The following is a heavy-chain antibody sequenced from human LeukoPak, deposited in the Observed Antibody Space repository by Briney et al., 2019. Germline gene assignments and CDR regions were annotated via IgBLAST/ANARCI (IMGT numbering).Heavy chain of an antibody. CDR2: IYTSGTT. CDR1: GGSIISGSYY. D-gene: IGHD3-10*01. J-gene: IGHJ4*02. CDR3: AREGHLWSLPLDS. V-gene: IGHV4-61*02. Sequence: PSETLSLTCTVSGGSIISGSYYWSWIRQPAGKGLEWIGRIYTSGTTSYNPSLKSRLTISLDTSKNQFSLKLSSVTAADTAVYYCAREGHLWSLPLDSWGQGTLVTVSS.